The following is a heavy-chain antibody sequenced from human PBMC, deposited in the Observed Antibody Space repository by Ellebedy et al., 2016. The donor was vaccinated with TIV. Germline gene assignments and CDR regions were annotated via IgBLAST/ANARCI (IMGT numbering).Heavy chain of an antibody. CDR2: INPGNGNA. D-gene: IGHD3-10*01. J-gene: IGHJ6*02. CDR1: AYTFTTFG. CDR3: ARSFGMVRGVTGMDV. Sequence: ASVKVSCXASAYTFTTFGLHWVRQAPGQRLEWMGWINPGNGNAKSSQKFQGRLTITRDTSVSVAYMELSSLRSEDTAVYYCARSFGMVRGVTGMDVWGQGTPVTVSS. V-gene: IGHV1-3*01.